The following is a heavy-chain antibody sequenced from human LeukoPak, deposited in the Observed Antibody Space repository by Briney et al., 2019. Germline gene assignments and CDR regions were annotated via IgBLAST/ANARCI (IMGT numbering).Heavy chain of an antibody. CDR1: GYTFTGYY. CDR2: TNPNSGGT. V-gene: IGHV1-2*02. D-gene: IGHD2-2*01. J-gene: IGHJ5*02. CDR3: AREGCSTSNCHVIGDDKWFDP. Sequence: GASVKVSCKASGYTFTGYYTHWVRQAPGQGLEWMGWTNPNSGGTNYAQKFQGRVTLTTDTSISTAYMDLSRLTSDDTAVYYCAREGCSTSNCHVIGDDKWFDPWGQGTLVTVSS.